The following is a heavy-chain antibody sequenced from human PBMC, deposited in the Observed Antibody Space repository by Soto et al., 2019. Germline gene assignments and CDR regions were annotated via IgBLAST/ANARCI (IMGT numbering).Heavy chain of an antibody. CDR1: GGTLSSYA. V-gene: IGHV1-69*06. CDR2: IIPISGTG. Sequence: SVKVSFNGSGGTLSSYAISCVLQAPGQVLDWXGGIIPISGTGNDAQKFQGRGTITAEKYTSTAYMELSRLRSEDTAVYYCSRLAGSGFAFDIWGQGTMVTVSS. J-gene: IGHJ3*02. CDR3: SRLAGSGFAFDI. D-gene: IGHD6-25*01.